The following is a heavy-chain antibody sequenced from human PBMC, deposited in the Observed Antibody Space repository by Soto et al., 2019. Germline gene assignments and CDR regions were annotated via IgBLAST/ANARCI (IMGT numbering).Heavy chain of an antibody. V-gene: IGHV1-69*02. CDR2: IIPILGIA. D-gene: IGHD3-10*01. CDR1: GGTFSSYT. CDR3: ASLMSSGYYYGMDV. J-gene: IGHJ6*02. Sequence: QVQLVQSGAEVKKPGSSVKVSCKASGGTFSSYTISWVRQAPGQVLEWMGRIIPILGIANYAQKFQGRVTIHAAKSTSSAYMELSSPRSEDTAVYYCASLMSSGYYYGMDVWGQGNTVTVSS.